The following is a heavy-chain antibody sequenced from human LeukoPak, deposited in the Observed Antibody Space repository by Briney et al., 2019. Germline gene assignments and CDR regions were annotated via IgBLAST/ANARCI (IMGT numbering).Heavy chain of an antibody. D-gene: IGHD6-13*01. J-gene: IGHJ4*02. CDR2: IYTSGST. CDR3: AREEWQQLAYGY. Sequence: SETLSLTCTVSGGSISNYYWSWIRQPAGKGLEWIGRIYTSGSTNYNPSLKSRVTMSVDTSKDQFSLKLSSVTAADTAVYYCAREEWQQLAYGYWGQGTLVTVSS. CDR1: GGSISNYY. V-gene: IGHV4-4*07.